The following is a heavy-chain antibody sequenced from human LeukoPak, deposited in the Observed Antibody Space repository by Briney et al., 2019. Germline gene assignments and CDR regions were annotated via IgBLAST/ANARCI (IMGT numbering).Heavy chain of an antibody. J-gene: IGHJ3*01. CDR2: INLNSGDT. V-gene: IGHV1-2*02. D-gene: IGHD6-13*01. CDR1: GYTFTDYY. CDR3: ARDSIEAPGLVFDF. Sequence: CASVNVSCKASGYTFTDYYVHWMRQAPGQGLEWMGWINLNSGDTRYAQRFQGRLTVTRDTSISTAYMDLNGLRSDDTAVYYCARDSIEAPGLVFDFWGQGTMVTISS.